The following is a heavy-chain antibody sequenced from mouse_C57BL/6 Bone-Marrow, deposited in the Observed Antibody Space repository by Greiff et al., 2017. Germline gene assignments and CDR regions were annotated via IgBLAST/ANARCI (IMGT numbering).Heavy chain of an antibody. CDR1: GFTFSDYY. Sequence: DVKLVESEGGLVQPGSSMKLSCTASGFTFSDYYMAWVRQVPEKGLEWVANINYDGSSTYYLDSLKSRFIISRDNAKNILYLQMRSLKSEDTATYYCAREDGYLDYWGQGTTLTVSS. D-gene: IGHD2-3*01. CDR3: AREDGYLDY. J-gene: IGHJ2*01. V-gene: IGHV5-16*01. CDR2: INYDGSST.